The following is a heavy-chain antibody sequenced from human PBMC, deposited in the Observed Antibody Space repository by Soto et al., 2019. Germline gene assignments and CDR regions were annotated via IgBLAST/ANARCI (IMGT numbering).Heavy chain of an antibody. CDR2: IDSGGDT. Sequence: GGSLRLSCAASGFTITNNYMTWVRQAPGKGLEWVSLIDSGGDTYYADSVKGRFTLSRDSSKNTLYLQMDSLRTEDTAVYNGARGGSLYYYYGIDVWGQGTTVTVSS. D-gene: IGHD3-16*01. V-gene: IGHV3-53*01. J-gene: IGHJ6*02. CDR1: GFTITNNY. CDR3: ARGGSLYYYYGIDV.